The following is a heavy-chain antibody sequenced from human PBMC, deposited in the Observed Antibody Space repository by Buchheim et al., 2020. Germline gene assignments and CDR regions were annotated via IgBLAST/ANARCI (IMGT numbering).Heavy chain of an antibody. CDR1: GLTFSTAW. J-gene: IGHJ6*02. Sequence: EVQMVESGGGLVKPGGSLRLSCAVSGLTFSTAWMSWVRQAPGKGLAWVGRIKSKTDGGTIEYAAPVKGRFTISRDDSKNTVFLQMNSLMTEDTAVYYCSTGAKYFAMNVWGQGTT. D-gene: IGHD1-26*01. V-gene: IGHV3-15*01. CDR2: IKSKTDGGTI. CDR3: STGAKYFAMNV.